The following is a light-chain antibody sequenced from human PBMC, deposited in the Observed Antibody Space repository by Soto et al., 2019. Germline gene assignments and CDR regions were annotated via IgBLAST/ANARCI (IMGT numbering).Light chain of an antibody. CDR1: QSVNRNS. CDR2: GAY. J-gene: IGKJ3*01. CDR3: QQYAGSPGFT. Sequence: EIVLTQSPGTLSLSPGERAALSCRASQSVNRNSLAWYQQKPGQTPRLLIYGAYSSATGIPDRFSGSGSGTDFTLTISGLEHQDFAVYYCQQYAGSPGFTFGPGTKVDFK. V-gene: IGKV3-20*01.